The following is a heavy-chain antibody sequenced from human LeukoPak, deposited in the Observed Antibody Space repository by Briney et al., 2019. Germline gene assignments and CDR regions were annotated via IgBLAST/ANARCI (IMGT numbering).Heavy chain of an antibody. CDR3: AREMGVVTAHGIDV. D-gene: IGHD4-23*01. V-gene: IGHV4-59*11. CDR1: GGSTSTHY. CDR2: ISYSGST. Sequence: SETLSLTCTVSGGSTSTHYWSWIRQPPGEGLEWIGYISYSGSTNYSPSLKSRVTISVVTSKNQFSLRLSSVTAADTAVYYCAREMGVVTAHGIDVWGQGTTVTVSS. J-gene: IGHJ6*02.